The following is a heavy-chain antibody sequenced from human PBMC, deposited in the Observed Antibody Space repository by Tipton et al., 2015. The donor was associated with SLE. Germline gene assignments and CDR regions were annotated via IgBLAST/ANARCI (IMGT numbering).Heavy chain of an antibody. CDR3: AREFGEWGDY. Sequence: TLSLTCTVSGGSISSSSYYWGWIRQPPGKGLEWIGEINHSGSTNYNPSLKSRVTISVDTSKNQFSLKLSSVTAADTAVYYCAREFGEWGDYWGQGTLVTVSS. V-gene: IGHV4-39*07. D-gene: IGHD3-10*01. J-gene: IGHJ4*02. CDR2: INHSGST. CDR1: GGSISSSSYY.